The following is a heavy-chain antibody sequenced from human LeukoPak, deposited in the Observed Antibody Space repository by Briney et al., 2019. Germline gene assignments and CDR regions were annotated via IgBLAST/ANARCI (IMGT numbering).Heavy chain of an antibody. D-gene: IGHD3-10*01. J-gene: IGHJ5*02. CDR2: INPSGGST. Sequence: ASVKVSCKASGYTFTSYYIHWVRQAPGQGLEWMGIINPSGGSTSYAQKFQGRVTMTRDTSTSTVYMELSSLRSEDTAVYYCARDVPVAGSGSYYANNWFDPWGQGTLVTVSS. CDR3: ARDVPVAGSGSYYANNWFDP. CDR1: GYTFTSYY. V-gene: IGHV1-46*01.